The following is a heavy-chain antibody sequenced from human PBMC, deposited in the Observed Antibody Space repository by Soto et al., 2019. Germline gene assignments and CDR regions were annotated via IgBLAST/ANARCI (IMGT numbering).Heavy chain of an antibody. D-gene: IGHD6-13*01. CDR1: GFTFSSYG. CDR2: ISYDGRNK. CDR3: AKDRSSSWSR. J-gene: IGHJ4*02. V-gene: IGHV3-30*18. Sequence: GGSLRLSCAASGFTFSSYGMHWVRQAPGKGLEWVAVISYDGRNKYSADSVKARFTISRDSSNNTPHLQMNTRRAEDTPLYYWAKDRSSSWSRGGQGTLVT.